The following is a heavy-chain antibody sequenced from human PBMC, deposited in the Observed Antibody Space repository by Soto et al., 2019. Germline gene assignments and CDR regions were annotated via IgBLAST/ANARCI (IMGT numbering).Heavy chain of an antibody. Sequence: QVQLVQSGAEVKKPGASVKVSCKASGYSFTRYGISWVRQAPGQGLEWMGWISGYNANTNYPENLQGRVTMTTDTSTSTAYMEVRNLISDYTAVYYCARMGDVPYYYYGLDVWGQGTTVTVSS. V-gene: IGHV1-18*01. CDR2: ISGYNANT. J-gene: IGHJ6*02. CDR3: ARMGDVPYYYYGLDV. D-gene: IGHD2-21*02. CDR1: GYSFTRYG.